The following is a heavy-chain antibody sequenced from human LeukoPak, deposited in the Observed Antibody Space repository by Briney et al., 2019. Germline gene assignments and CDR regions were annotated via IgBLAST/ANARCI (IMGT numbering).Heavy chain of an antibody. J-gene: IGHJ4*02. Sequence: GGSLRLSCVASGFTFSTYVMSWVRQAPGKGLEWVANIKQDGSEKYYVDSVKGRFTISRDNAKNSLYLQMNSLRAEDTAVYYCARRDYDYVWGIFLSYYFDCWGQGPLVTVSS. CDR3: ARRDYDYVWGIFLSYYFDC. CDR1: GFTFSTYV. V-gene: IGHV3-7*03. CDR2: IKQDGSEK. D-gene: IGHD3-16*01.